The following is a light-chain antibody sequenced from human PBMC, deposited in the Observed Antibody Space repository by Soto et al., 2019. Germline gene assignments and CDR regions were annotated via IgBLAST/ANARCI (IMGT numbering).Light chain of an antibody. CDR3: QQYGSSPIT. V-gene: IGKV3-20*01. Sequence: EIVLTQSPGTLSLSPGERATLSCRASQSVKSIHFAWYQQKRGQPPRLLIYGASTRATGIPDRFSGGGSGTVFTLIISRLEPQDSAVYWCQQYGSSPITFGQGTRLE. J-gene: IGKJ5*01. CDR1: QSVKSIH. CDR2: GAS.